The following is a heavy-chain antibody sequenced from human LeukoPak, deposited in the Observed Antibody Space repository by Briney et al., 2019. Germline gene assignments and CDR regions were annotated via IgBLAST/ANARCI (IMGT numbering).Heavy chain of an antibody. D-gene: IGHD2-8*02. CDR3: AKDTRWGTVDY. J-gene: IGHJ4*02. CDR2: ISYDGSNK. V-gene: IGHV3-30*18. CDR1: GFTFSDYA. Sequence: PGGSLRLSCAASGFTFSDYAMIWVRQAPGKGLEWVAVISYDGSNKYYADSVKGRFTISRDNSKNTLYLQMNSLRAEDTAVYYCAKDTRWGTVDYWGQGTLVTVSS.